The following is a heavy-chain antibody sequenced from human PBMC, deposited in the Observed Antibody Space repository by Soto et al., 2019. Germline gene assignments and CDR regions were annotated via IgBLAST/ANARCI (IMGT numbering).Heavy chain of an antibody. D-gene: IGHD1-26*01. CDR1: GFTFSSYG. CDR2: ISNDGSDK. V-gene: IGHV3-30*18. CDR3: AKDQDKGGAVYYFDY. Sequence: PGGSLRLSCAASGFTFSSYGMHWVRQAPGKGLEWVAVISNDGSDKKYADSVKGRFTISRDKSKNTQYLQMNSLRAEDTAVYYCAKDQDKGGAVYYFDYWGQGTLVTVSS. J-gene: IGHJ4*02.